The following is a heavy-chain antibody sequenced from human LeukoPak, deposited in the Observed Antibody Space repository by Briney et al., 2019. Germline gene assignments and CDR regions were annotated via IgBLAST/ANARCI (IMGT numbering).Heavy chain of an antibody. V-gene: IGHV1-69*06. J-gene: IGHJ3*02. Sequence: ASVKVSCKASGGTFSSYAISWVRQAPGQRLEWMGGIIPIFGTANYAQKFQGRVTITADKSTSTAYMELSSLRSEDTAVYYCARNTLGAFDIWGQGTMVTVSS. CDR1: GGTFSSYA. CDR2: IIPIFGTA. D-gene: IGHD7-27*01. CDR3: ARNTLGAFDI.